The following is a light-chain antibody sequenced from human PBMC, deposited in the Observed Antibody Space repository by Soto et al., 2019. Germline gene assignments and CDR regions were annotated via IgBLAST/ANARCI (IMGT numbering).Light chain of an antibody. CDR1: SSNIGSNT. V-gene: IGLV1-44*01. Sequence: QSVLTQPPSASGTPGQRVTISCSGSSSNIGSNTVNWYQQLPGTAPKHLIFSNNQRPSGVPYRFSGSKSGTSASLAISGLQPEDEADYYCAALDDSLSWVFGGGTKLTVL. CDR2: SNN. CDR3: AALDDSLSWV. J-gene: IGLJ3*02.